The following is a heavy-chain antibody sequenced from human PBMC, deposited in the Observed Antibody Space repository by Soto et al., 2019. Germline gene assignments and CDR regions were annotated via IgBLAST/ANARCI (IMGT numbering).Heavy chain of an antibody. CDR1: GGTFSIYA. CDR2: IIPIIGTR. Sequence: QVQLVQSGAEVKKPGSSVKVSCKASGGTFSIYAVSWVRQDPGQGLEWMGGIIPIIGTRNYAQRFQGRITITGDESTSTAYMELSSLKSEDTAVYYCARDLGSGYDPGDYWGQGTLVTVSS. V-gene: IGHV1-69*12. D-gene: IGHD5-12*01. J-gene: IGHJ4*02. CDR3: ARDLGSGYDPGDY.